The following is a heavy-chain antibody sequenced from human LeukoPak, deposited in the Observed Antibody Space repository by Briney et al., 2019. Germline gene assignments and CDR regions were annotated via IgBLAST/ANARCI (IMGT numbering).Heavy chain of an antibody. CDR2: IYYRGST. D-gene: IGHD5-18*01. CDR3: ARLFLQPWSPSYFDY. V-gene: IGHV4-39*01. J-gene: IGHJ4*02. CDR1: GFTFISYV. Sequence: PGGSLTLSCAASGFTFISYVMSWFREPPGKGRVWMGSIYYRGSTYSTPSLKSRDTLSVDTSKNQFSLKLSSVTAADTAVYFCARLFLQPWSPSYFDYWSQGTLVTVSS.